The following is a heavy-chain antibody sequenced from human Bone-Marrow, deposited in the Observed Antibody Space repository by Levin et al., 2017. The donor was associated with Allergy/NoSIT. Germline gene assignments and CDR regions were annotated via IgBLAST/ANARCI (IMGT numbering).Heavy chain of an antibody. CDR2: ISSSSSYI. CDR3: ARSRGIAAAGPGNWFDP. J-gene: IGHJ5*02. Sequence: GESLKISCAASGFTFSSYSMNWVRQAPGKGLEWVSSISSSSSYIYYADSVKGRFTISRDNAKNSLYLQMNSLRAEDTAVYYCARSRGIAAAGPGNWFDPWGQGTLVTVSS. D-gene: IGHD6-13*01. V-gene: IGHV3-21*01. CDR1: GFTFSSYS.